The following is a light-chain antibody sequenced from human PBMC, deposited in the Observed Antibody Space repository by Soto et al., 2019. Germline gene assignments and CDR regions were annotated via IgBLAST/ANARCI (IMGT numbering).Light chain of an antibody. CDR3: QHYGRTPLFT. CDR2: GAS. Sequence: EIVLTQSPGTLSLSPGERATLSCRASQTVSSSYLAWYQQKPGQAPRLLIYGASSRATGIPDRFSGSGSGTDFPLTITRLEPEDFAVYYCQHYGRTPLFTFGPGTKVDIK. J-gene: IGKJ3*01. V-gene: IGKV3-20*01. CDR1: QTVSSSY.